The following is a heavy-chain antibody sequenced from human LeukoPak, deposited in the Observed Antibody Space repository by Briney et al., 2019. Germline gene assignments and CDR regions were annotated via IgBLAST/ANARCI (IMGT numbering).Heavy chain of an antibody. Sequence: QPGGSLRLSCAASGFTFSSYGMHWVRQAPGKGLEWVAVISYDGSNKYYADSVKGRFTISRDNSKNTLYLQMNSLRAEDTAVYYCARSGKPKGRFNYYDSSGYLANWGQGTLVTVSS. D-gene: IGHD3-22*01. V-gene: IGHV3-30*03. CDR3: ARSGKPKGRFNYYDSSGYLAN. J-gene: IGHJ4*02. CDR2: ISYDGSNK. CDR1: GFTFSSYG.